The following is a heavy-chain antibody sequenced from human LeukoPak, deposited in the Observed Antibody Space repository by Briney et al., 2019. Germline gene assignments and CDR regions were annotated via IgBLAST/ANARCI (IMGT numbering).Heavy chain of an antibody. CDR1: GSTFNSYG. V-gene: IGHV3-23*01. CDR3: AKDLRDASGSYYRFDY. CDR2: ISGSGEST. D-gene: IGHD3-10*01. J-gene: IGHJ4*02. Sequence: GGSLRLSCAASGSTFNSYGMTWVRQAPGKGLEWVSTISGSGESTYYADSVKGRFTLSRDNSKNTLYLQMNSLRAEDTAVYYCAKDLRDASGSYYRFDYWGQGTLVTVSS.